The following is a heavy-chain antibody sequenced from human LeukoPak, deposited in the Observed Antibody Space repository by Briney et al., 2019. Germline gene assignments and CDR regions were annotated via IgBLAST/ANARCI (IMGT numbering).Heavy chain of an antibody. J-gene: IGHJ4*02. CDR2: INPNSGGT. CDR1: GYTFTGYY. V-gene: IGHV1-2*06. D-gene: IGHD6-13*01. CDR3: ARGFHSSSWYYFDY. Sequence: GASVKVSCKASGYTFTGYYMHWVRQAPGQGLEWMGRINPNSGGTNYAQKFQGRVTMTRDTSISTAYMELSRLRSVDTAVYYCARGFHSSSWYYFDYWGQGTLVTVSS.